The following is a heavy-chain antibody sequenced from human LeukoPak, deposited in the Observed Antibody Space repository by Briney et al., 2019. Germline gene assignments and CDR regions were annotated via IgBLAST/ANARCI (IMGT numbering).Heavy chain of an antibody. CDR2: IYSNGWT. D-gene: IGHD6-19*01. Sequence: PSETLSLTCTVSGGSISTDLYYWTWIRQPARKGLEWIGRIYSNGWTDYNPPLKSRVSISIDTSKNHFSLKMSLATAADTALYYCARGSGWNSFDPWGQGTLVTVSS. J-gene: IGHJ5*02. V-gene: IGHV4-61*02. CDR1: GGSISTDLYY. CDR3: ARGSGWNSFDP.